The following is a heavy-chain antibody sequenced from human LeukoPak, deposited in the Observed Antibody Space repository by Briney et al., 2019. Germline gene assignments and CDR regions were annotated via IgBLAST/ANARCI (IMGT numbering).Heavy chain of an antibody. J-gene: IGHJ4*02. CDR2: TWYDGSKE. CDR3: ANGYLDN. V-gene: IGHV3-33*06. Sequence: PGRSLRLSCVASGFSSSSYGMHWVRQGPGKELEWVAVTWYDGSKEYYADSVKGRFIVSRDNSKNTMWLQMNSLRAEDTAVYYCANGYLDNWGQGTLVTVSS. CDR1: GFSSSSYG.